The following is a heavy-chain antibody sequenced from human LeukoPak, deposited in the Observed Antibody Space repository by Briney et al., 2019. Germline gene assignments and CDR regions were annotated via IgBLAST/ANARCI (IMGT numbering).Heavy chain of an antibody. CDR3: TADLIGNSRGIDY. D-gene: IGHD6-13*01. Sequence: GGSLRLSCAASGFTFRDAWMGWVRQAPGKGLEWVGLIKSRSSGGTTDYGARVKGRFPISRDDSKNALYLQMDSLVTEDTAVFYCTADLIGNSRGIDYWGQGTLVTVSS. J-gene: IGHJ4*02. CDR1: GFTFRDAW. CDR2: IKSRSSGGTT. V-gene: IGHV3-15*01.